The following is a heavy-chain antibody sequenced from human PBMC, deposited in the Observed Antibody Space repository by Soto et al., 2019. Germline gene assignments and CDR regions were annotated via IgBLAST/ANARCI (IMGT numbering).Heavy chain of an antibody. D-gene: IGHD1-26*01. CDR2: IYYSGST. J-gene: IGHJ6*02. V-gene: IGHV4-59*01. CDR3: ARRKRWEIPGSAGGMDV. Sequence: PSETLSLTCTVSGGSISSYYWSWIRQPPGKGLEWIGYIYYSGSTNYNPSLKSRVTISVDTSKNQFSLKLSSVTAADPAVYYCARRKRWEIPGSAGGMDVWGQGTTVTVSS. CDR1: GGSISSYY.